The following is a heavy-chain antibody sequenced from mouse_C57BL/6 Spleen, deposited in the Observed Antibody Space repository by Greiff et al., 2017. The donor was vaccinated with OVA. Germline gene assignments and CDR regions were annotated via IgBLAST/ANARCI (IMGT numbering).Heavy chain of an antibody. D-gene: IGHD1-1*01. V-gene: IGHV5-17*01. Sequence: DVMLVESGGGLVKPGGSLKLSCAASGFTFSDYGMHWVRQAPEKGLEWVAYISSGSSTIYYADTVKGRFTISRDNAKNTLFLQMTSLRSEDTAMYYCARAGARGSDYWGQGTTLTVSS. J-gene: IGHJ2*01. CDR3: ARAGARGSDY. CDR2: ISSGSSTI. CDR1: GFTFSDYG.